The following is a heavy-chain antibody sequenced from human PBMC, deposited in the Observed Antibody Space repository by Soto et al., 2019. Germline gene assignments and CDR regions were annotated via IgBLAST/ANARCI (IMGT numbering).Heavy chain of an antibody. Sequence: KASGPTVVRPTETLTLTCRFSGFSLTTGGVGVGWIRQSPGKAPEWLALIYWDDDKRYSASLKSRLTITKDTSKNQVVLTVSDLDPTDTATYYCAHRVLRAVFGLVTTTAIYFDFWGQGTPVAVSS. CDR3: AHRVLRAVFGLVTTTAIYFDF. J-gene: IGHJ4*02. D-gene: IGHD3-3*01. V-gene: IGHV2-5*02. CDR2: IYWDDDK. CDR1: GFSLTTGGVG.